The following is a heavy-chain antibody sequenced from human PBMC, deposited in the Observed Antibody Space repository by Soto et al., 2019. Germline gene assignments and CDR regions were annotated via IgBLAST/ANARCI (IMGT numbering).Heavy chain of an antibody. CDR3: ARHETDIVVVPAAPAYAFDI. CDR2: IYYSGST. J-gene: IGHJ3*02. CDR1: GGSISSSSYY. D-gene: IGHD2-2*01. Sequence: SETLSLTCTVSGGSISSSSYYWGWIRQPPGKGLEWIGSIYYSGSTYYNPSLKSRVTISVDTSKNQFSLKLSSVTAADTAVYYCARHETDIVVVPAAPAYAFDIWGQGTMVT. V-gene: IGHV4-39*01.